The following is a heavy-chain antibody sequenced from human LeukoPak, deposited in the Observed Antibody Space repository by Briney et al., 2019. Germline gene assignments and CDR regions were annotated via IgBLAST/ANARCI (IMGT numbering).Heavy chain of an antibody. CDR3: ARVRTRNWFDP. D-gene: IGHD3/OR15-3a*01. V-gene: IGHV4-31*03. J-gene: IGHJ5*02. Sequence: PSETLSLTCTVSGGSISSGGYYWSWIRQHPGKGLEWIGYIYYSGSTYYNPSLKSRVTISVDTSKNQFSLKLSSVTAADTAVYYCARVRTRNWFDPWGQGTLVTVSS. CDR1: GGSISSGGYY. CDR2: IYYSGST.